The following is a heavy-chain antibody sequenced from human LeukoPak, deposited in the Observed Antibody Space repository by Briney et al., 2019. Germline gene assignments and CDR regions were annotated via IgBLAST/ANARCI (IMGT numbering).Heavy chain of an antibody. D-gene: IGHD3-10*01. Sequence: PSETLSLTCSVSGGSISSSRYYWGWIRQPPGKGLEWIGTIYYSGSTYYNPSLKSRVTISVDTSKNQFSLKLGSVTAADTAVYYCARQTYGSGSYYNLDCWGQGTLITVSS. CDR3: ARQTYGSGSYYNLDC. CDR2: IYYSGST. V-gene: IGHV4-39*01. CDR1: GGSISSSRYY. J-gene: IGHJ4*02.